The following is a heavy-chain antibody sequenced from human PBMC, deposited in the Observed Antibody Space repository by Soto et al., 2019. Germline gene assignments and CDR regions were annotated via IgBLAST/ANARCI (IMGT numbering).Heavy chain of an antibody. J-gene: IGHJ4*02. D-gene: IGHD6-19*01. CDR3: AHRPSGWFLFDY. V-gene: IGHV2-5*01. CDR2: IYWNDDK. Sequence: QITLKESGPTLVKPTQTLTLTCNFSGFSLSTSGVGVDWIRQSPGKALEWLALIYWNDDKRYSPSLKSRLTITKDTSKDQVVLTMTNMDPVDTATYYCAHRPSGWFLFDYWGQGTLVTVSS. CDR1: GFSLSTSGVG.